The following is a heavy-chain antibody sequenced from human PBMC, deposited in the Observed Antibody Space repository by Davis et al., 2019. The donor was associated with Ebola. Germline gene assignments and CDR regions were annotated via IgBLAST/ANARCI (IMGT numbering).Heavy chain of an antibody. Sequence: GSLRLSCAVYGGSFSGYYWSWIRQPPGKGLEWIGEINHSGSTNYNPSLKSRVTISVDTSKNQFSLKLRSVTAADTAVYYCARVIYDFWSGYYHRGGMDVWGQGTTVTVSS. J-gene: IGHJ6*02. CDR3: ARVIYDFWSGYYHRGGMDV. CDR1: GGSFSGYY. CDR2: INHSGST. D-gene: IGHD3-3*01. V-gene: IGHV4-34*01.